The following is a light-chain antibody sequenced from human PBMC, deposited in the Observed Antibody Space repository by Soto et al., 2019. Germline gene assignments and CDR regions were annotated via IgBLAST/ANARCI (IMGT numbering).Light chain of an antibody. CDR1: QSVSSSY. CDR3: QKYGSSRT. J-gene: IGKJ1*01. CDR2: GAS. V-gene: IGKV3-20*01. Sequence: EIVLTQSPGTLSLSPGERATLSCRASQSVSSSYLAWYQQKPGPAPRLLIYGASSSATGIPDRFSGSGSGTTFTLSISRLEPEDVAVYYCQKYGSSRTFGQGTKVEIK.